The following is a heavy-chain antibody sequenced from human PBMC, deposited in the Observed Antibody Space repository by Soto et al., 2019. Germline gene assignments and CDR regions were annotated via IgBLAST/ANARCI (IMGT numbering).Heavy chain of an antibody. V-gene: IGHV1-3*01. CDR2: INAGNGNT. CDR1: GYTFTSYA. CDR3: ARESLNIAAFWDYYCGMDV. D-gene: IGHD6-13*01. J-gene: IGHJ6*02. Sequence: ASVKVSCKASGYTFTSYAMHWVRQAPGQRLEWMGWINAGNGNTKYSQKFQGRVTITRDTSASTAYMELSSLRSEDTAVYYCARESLNIAAFWDYYCGMDVWGQGTTVTVSS.